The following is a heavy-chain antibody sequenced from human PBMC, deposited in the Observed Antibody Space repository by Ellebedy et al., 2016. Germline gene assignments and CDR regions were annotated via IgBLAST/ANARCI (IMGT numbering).Heavy chain of an antibody. Sequence: GESLKISXAASGFTFSSYAMHWVRQAPGKGLEWVAVISYDGSNKYYADSVKGRFTISRDNSKNTLYLQMNSLRAEDTAVYYCARDRSRGITIFGVVIENYLDYWGQGTLVTVSS. CDR2: ISYDGSNK. CDR1: GFTFSSYA. J-gene: IGHJ4*02. CDR3: ARDRSRGITIFGVVIENYLDY. V-gene: IGHV3-30-3*01. D-gene: IGHD3-3*01.